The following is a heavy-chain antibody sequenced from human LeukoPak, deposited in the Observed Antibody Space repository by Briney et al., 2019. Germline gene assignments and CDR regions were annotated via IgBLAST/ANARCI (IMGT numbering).Heavy chain of an antibody. Sequence: ASVKVSCKASGYTLTSYGISWVRQAPGQGLEWMGWISAYNGNTNYAQKLQGRVTMTTDTSTSTAYIELRSLRSDDTAVYYCAREGLYNWNAKTDYWGQGTLVTVSS. CDR2: ISAYNGNT. D-gene: IGHD1-1*01. V-gene: IGHV1-18*01. CDR1: GYTLTSYG. J-gene: IGHJ4*02. CDR3: AREGLYNWNAKTDY.